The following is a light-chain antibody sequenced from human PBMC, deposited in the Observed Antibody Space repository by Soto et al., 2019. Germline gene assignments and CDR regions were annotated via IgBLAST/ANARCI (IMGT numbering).Light chain of an antibody. CDR3: QQYDNWPPIT. J-gene: IGKJ4*01. Sequence: EIGMTQSPATLSVSPGERATLSCRASQSVSRSLAWYQQKPGQAPRLLIYDASTRATGIPARFSGIGSGTEFILTISSLQSEDFAVYYCQQYDNWPPITFGGGTKVDI. CDR1: QSVSRS. V-gene: IGKV3-15*01. CDR2: DAS.